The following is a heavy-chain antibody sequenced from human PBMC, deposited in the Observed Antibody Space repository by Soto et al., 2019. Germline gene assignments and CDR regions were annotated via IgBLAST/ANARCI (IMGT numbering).Heavy chain of an antibody. V-gene: IGHV4-34*01. CDR2: INHSGST. CDR3: ARDPTMVRGVITPP. Sequence: SETLSLTCAVYGGSFSGYYWSWMRQPPGKGLEWIGEINHSGSTNYNPSLKSRVTISVDTSKNQFSLKLSSVTAADTAVYYCARDPTMVRGVITPPWGQGTLVTVSS. J-gene: IGHJ5*02. CDR1: GGSFSGYY. D-gene: IGHD3-10*01.